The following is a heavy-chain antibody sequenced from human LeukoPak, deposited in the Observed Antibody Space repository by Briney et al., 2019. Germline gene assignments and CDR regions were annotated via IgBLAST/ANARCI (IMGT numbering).Heavy chain of an antibody. D-gene: IGHD6-19*01. CDR2: IYYSGST. V-gene: IGHV4-39*07. Sequence: PSETLSLTCTVSGGSIGGSSYYWGWIRQPPGKGLEWIGSIYYSGSTNYNPSLKSRVTISVDTSQNQFSLKLSSVTAADTAVYYCARSWQWLDGDWFDPWGQGTLVTVSS. CDR3: ARSWQWLDGDWFDP. CDR1: GGSIGGSSYY. J-gene: IGHJ5*02.